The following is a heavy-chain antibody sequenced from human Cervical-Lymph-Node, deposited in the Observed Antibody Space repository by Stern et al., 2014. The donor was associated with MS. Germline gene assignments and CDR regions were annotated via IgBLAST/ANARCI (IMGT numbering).Heavy chain of an antibody. CDR2: INWNSGNT. V-gene: IGHV3-9*01. Sequence: EVHLVGSGGGLVQPGRSLRLSCAASGFTFDDYAMHWVRQVAGQGLEWVSGINWNSGNTAYADSVKGRFSISRDNAKNSLYLQMNSLRAEDTALYYCAKGSPDSSGGDYFDSWGQGAQVTVSS. CDR1: GFTFDDYA. CDR3: AKGSPDSSGGDYFDS. J-gene: IGHJ4*01. D-gene: IGHD3-22*01.